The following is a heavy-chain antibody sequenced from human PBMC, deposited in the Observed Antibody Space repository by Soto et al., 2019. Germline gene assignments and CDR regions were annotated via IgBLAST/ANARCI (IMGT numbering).Heavy chain of an antibody. CDR2: INAGNGNT. CDR3: ARAVAVPADFDY. D-gene: IGHD6-19*01. CDR1: GYTFTAYA. Sequence: QVQLVQSGAEEKKPGASVKVSCKASGYTFTAYAMHWVRQAPGQRLEWMGWINAGNGNTKYSQKFQGRVTITRDTSASTAYMELSSLRAEDTAVYYCARAVAVPADFDYWGQGTLVTVSS. V-gene: IGHV1-3*05. J-gene: IGHJ4*02.